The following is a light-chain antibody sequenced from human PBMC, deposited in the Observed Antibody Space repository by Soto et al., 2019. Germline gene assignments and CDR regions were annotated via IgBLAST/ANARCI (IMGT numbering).Light chain of an antibody. CDR3: QQSYSTSIT. CDR2: AAS. V-gene: IGKV1-39*01. J-gene: IGKJ5*01. Sequence: DIQMTQSPASLSASVGDRVTITCRASQSISSYLNWYQQKPGKAPKLLIYAASSLQSGVPSRFSGSGSGTDVTLTMSSLQPEDFATYYCQQSYSTSITFGRRTRLEI. CDR1: QSISSY.